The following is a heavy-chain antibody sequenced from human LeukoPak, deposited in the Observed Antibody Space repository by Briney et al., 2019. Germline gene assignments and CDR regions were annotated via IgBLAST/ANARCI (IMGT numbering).Heavy chain of an antibody. J-gene: IGHJ4*02. V-gene: IGHV1-18*01. CDR2: ISAYYGNT. CDR3: ARDGGYDYVWGSYRYEDY. Sequence: ASVKVSCKASGYTFTSYGISWVRQAPGQGLEWMGWISAYYGNTNYAQKLQGRVTMTTDTSTSTAYMELRSLRSDDTAVYYCARDGGYDYVWGSYRYEDYWGQGTLVTVSS. CDR1: GYTFTSYG. D-gene: IGHD3-16*02.